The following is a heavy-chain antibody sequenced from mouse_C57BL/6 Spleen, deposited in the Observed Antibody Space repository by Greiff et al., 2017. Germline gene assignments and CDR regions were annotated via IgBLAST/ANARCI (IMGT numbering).Heavy chain of an antibody. Sequence: QVQLQQSGAELVRPGTSVKVSCKASGYAFTNYLIEWVKQRPGQGLEWIGVINPGSGGTNYNEKFKGKATLTADKSSSTAYMQLSSLTSEDSAVYFCPRQLSFRYYFDDWGQGTTLTVSS. CDR3: PRQLSFRYYFDD. CDR2: INPGSGGT. V-gene: IGHV1-54*01. J-gene: IGHJ2*01. D-gene: IGHD3-2*02. CDR1: GYAFTNYL.